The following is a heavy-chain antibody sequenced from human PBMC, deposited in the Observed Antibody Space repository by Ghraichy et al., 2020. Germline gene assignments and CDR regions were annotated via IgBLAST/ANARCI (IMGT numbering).Heavy chain of an antibody. CDR2: IGAYNGNT. CDR3: ARAIIGVVVPAAIDY. CDR1: GYTFTSYG. J-gene: IGHJ4*02. Sequence: ASVKVSCKASGYTFTSYGISWVRQAPGQGLEWMGWIGAYNGNTNYAQKLQGRVTMTTDTSTSTAYMELRSLRSDDTAVYYCARAIIGVVVPAAIDYWGQGTLVTVSS. V-gene: IGHV1-18*04. D-gene: IGHD2-2*01.